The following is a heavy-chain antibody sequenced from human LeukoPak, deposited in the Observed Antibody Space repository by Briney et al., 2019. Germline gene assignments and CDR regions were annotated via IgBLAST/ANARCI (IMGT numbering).Heavy chain of an antibody. V-gene: IGHV4-61*01. J-gene: IGHJ6*03. CDR2: IYYSGST. Sequence: SQTLSLTCTVSGGSISSGSYYWSWIRQPPGKGLEWIGYIYYSGSTNYNPSLKSRVTISVDTSKNQFSLKLSSVTAADTAVYYCARELWFGEGSYYYYMDVWGKGTTVTISS. CDR1: GGSISSGSYY. CDR3: ARELWFGEGSYYYYMDV. D-gene: IGHD3-10*01.